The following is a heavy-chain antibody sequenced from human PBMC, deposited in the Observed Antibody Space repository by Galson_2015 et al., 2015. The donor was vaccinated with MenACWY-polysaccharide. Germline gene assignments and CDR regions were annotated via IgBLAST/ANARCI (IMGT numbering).Heavy chain of an antibody. CDR1: GFSLSTSGMC. V-gene: IGHV2-70*01. J-gene: IGHJ6*02. CDR3: ARTSRGGTVVYGMDV. Sequence: PALVKPTQTLTLTCTFSGFSLSTSGMCVTWIRQPPGKALEWLALIDWDDYRYYSTSLKTRLTISKDTYKNQVVLTMTKVDPVDTATYYCARTSRGGTVVYGMDVWGQGTTVTV. CDR2: IDWDDYR. D-gene: IGHD4-23*01.